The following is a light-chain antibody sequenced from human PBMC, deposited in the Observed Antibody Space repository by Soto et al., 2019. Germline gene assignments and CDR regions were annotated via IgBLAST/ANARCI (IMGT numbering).Light chain of an antibody. CDR2: VAS. J-gene: IGKJ4*01. CDR1: QGISNY. CDR3: QQDNRYPIT. V-gene: IGKV1-9*01. Sequence: DIQLTQSPSFLSASVGDRVTITCRARQGISNYLAWYQQKPGKAPKLLIYVASTLQSGVPPRFSGSGSETEFAIKISRMQTEDVETYYCQQDNRYPITFGGGTKVDIK.